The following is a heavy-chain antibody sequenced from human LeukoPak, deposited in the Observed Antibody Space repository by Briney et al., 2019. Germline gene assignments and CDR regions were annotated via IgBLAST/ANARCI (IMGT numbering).Heavy chain of an antibody. V-gene: IGHV4-4*07. D-gene: IGHD3-10*01. CDR2: IFTSGTT. CDR3: ARGKFYFDY. J-gene: IGHJ4*02. CDR1: GGSISSSY. Sequence: SDTLSLTCTLSGGSISSSYWSWIRQPAGKGLEWIGRIFTSGTTEHNPSLKSRVTMSVDTSKNQFSLKLTSVTAADTAVYYCARGKFYFDYWGQGILVTVSS.